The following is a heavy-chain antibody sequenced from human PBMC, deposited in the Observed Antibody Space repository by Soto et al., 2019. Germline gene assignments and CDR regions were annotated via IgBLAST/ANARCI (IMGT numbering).Heavy chain of an antibody. Sequence: EVQLVESGGGLVQPGGSLRLSCAASGFTVSSNYMSWVRQAPGKGLEWVSVIYSGGSTYYADSVKGRFTISRHNSKNTXFLQINGLGAEDTAVYYCASQADYDILTGDLGAFDIWGQGTMVTVSS. D-gene: IGHD3-9*01. J-gene: IGHJ3*02. CDR2: IYSGGST. CDR1: GFTVSSNY. CDR3: ASQADYDILTGDLGAFDI. V-gene: IGHV3-53*04.